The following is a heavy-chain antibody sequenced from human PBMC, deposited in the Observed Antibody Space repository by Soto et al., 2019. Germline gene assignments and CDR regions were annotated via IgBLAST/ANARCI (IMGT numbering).Heavy chain of an antibody. CDR2: IEQDGSEK. Sequence: EVQLVESGGNLVQPGGSLRLSCAASGFAFSGFWMTWVRQAPGQGLEWVANIEQDGSEKNYLDSVKGRFTISTDNAKNSLYLQMNSLQVEDTAVYYCTRGGGWESDYWGQGTLVTVSS. D-gene: IGHD1-26*01. J-gene: IGHJ4*02. CDR3: TRGGGWESDY. V-gene: IGHV3-7*05. CDR1: GFAFSGFW.